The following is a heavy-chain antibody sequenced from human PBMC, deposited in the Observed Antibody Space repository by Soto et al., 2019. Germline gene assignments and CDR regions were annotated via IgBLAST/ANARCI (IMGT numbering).Heavy chain of an antibody. CDR1: GYTFTSYA. V-gene: IGHV1-3*01. J-gene: IGHJ5*02. Sequence: QVQLVQSGAEVKKPGASVKVSCKASGYTFTSYAMHWVRQAPGQRLEWMGWINAGNGNTKYSQKFQGRVTITRDTSASTAYMELSSLKSEDTAVYYCARGAGNYYDSSTGWVDPWGQGTLVTVSS. CDR2: INAGNGNT. D-gene: IGHD3-22*01. CDR3: ARGAGNYYDSSTGWVDP.